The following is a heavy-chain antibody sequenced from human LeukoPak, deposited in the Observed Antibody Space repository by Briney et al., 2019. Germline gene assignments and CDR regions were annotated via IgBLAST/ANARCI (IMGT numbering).Heavy chain of an antibody. V-gene: IGHV3-20*04. CDR1: GFTFDDYG. CDR2: INWNGGST. D-gene: IGHD4-17*01. J-gene: IGHJ6*03. CDR3: ARLTTVTSFYYYYYMDV. Sequence: EGSLRLSCAASGFTFDDYGMSWVRHAPGKGLEWVSGINWNGGSTGYADSVKGRFTISRDNAKNSLYLQMNSLRAEDTALYYCARLTTVTSFYYYYYMDVWGKGTTVTVSS.